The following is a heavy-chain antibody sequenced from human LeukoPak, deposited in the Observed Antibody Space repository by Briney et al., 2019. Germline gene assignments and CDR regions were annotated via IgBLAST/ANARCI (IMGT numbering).Heavy chain of an antibody. CDR1: GFTFSSYS. Sequence: GGSLRLSCAASGFTFSSYSMNWVRQAPGKGLEWVSYISSSSSTIYYADSVKGRFTISRDNAKNSLYLQMNSLRAEDTAVYYCQITMTVVVNEKGDYWGQGTLVTVSS. CDR2: ISSSSSTI. D-gene: IGHD3-22*01. J-gene: IGHJ4*02. CDR3: QITMTVVVNEKGDY. V-gene: IGHV3-48*01.